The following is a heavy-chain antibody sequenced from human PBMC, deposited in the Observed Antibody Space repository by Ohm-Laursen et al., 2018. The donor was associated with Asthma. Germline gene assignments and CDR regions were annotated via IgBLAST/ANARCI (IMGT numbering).Heavy chain of an antibody. D-gene: IGHD2-2*02. CDR2: IFWDDDK. CDR3: AHSVCSTSCYTAFDI. V-gene: IGHV2-5*02. CDR1: GFSLSTTGVG. J-gene: IGHJ3*02. Sequence: TQTLTLTCTFSGFSLSTTGVGVGWIRQPPGKALEWLALIFWDDDKRYSPSLRSRLSITKDTSKNQVVLTMTNMDPVDAATYYCAHSVCSTSCYTAFDIWGQGTMVTVSS.